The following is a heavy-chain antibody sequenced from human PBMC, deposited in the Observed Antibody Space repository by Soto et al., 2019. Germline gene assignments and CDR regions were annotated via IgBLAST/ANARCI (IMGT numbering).Heavy chain of an antibody. Sequence: ASVKVSCKASGYPFTSFGISWVRQAPGQGLEWVGWISAYIGNTNYAQNLQGRVTMTTDTSTSTAYLELRSLGSDDTAVYYCARDSLSSAWAPLFDNWGQGTLVTVSS. CDR3: ARDSLSSAWAPLFDN. J-gene: IGHJ4*02. D-gene: IGHD6-19*01. CDR2: ISAYIGNT. CDR1: GYPFTSFG. V-gene: IGHV1-18*01.